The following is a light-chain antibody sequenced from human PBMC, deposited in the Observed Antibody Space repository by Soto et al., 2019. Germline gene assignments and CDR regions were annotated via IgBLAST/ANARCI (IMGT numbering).Light chain of an antibody. V-gene: IGKV3-20*01. CDR3: QQYGSSPPIA. J-gene: IGKJ3*01. Sequence: EIVLTQSPGTLSLSPGERATLSCRASQSVSSSYLAWYQQKPGQAPRLLIYGASSRATGIPDRFRGSGSGTDFTLTISRLECEDFAVYYCQQYGSSPPIAFGPGTKVDIK. CDR1: QSVSSSY. CDR2: GAS.